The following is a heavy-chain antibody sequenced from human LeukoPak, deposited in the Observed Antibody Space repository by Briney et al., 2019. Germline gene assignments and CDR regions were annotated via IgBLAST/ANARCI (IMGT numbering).Heavy chain of an antibody. V-gene: IGHV4-30-2*01. CDR2: IYHSGST. Sequence: SETLSLTCTVSGGSISSDTYYWGWIRQPPGKGLEWIGYIYHSGSTYYNPSLKSRVTISVDRSKNQFSLKLSSVTAADTAVYYCARETPTDNTVVTSHGAFDIWGQGTMVTVSS. J-gene: IGHJ3*02. D-gene: IGHD4-23*01. CDR1: GGSISSDTYY. CDR3: ARETPTDNTVVTSHGAFDI.